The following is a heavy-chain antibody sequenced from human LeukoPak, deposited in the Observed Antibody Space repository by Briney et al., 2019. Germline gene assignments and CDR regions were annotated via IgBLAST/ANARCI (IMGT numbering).Heavy chain of an antibody. CDR2: ISHDGNNK. V-gene: IGHV3-30*18. CDR3: AKDNSNYYDNTGY. Sequence: GGSLRLSCAASGFTFSSYGMHWVRQAPGKGLGWLTVISHDGNNKYYADSVKGRFTISRDNSKNTLYLQMNSLRAEDTAVYYCAKDNSNYYDNTGYWGQGTLVTVSS. D-gene: IGHD3-22*01. CDR1: GFTFSSYG. J-gene: IGHJ4*02.